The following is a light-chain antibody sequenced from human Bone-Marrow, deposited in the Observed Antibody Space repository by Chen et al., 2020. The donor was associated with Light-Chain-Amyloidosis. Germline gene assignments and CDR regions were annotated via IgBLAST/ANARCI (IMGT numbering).Light chain of an antibody. CDR2: DVT. V-gene: IGLV2-14*03. Sequence: QSALTQPASVSGSPGQSITISCTGSRSDVGGYNFVSWYQQLPGKAPKLLIYDVTNRPSGVSYRFSGSKSGNTASLTVAVRQAEDEADYYCSSYTVRSTWVFGGGTKLTVL. CDR3: SSYTVRSTWV. CDR1: RSDVGGYNF. J-gene: IGLJ3*02.